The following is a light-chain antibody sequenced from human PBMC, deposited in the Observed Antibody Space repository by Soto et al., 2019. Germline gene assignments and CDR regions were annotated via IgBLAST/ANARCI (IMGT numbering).Light chain of an antibody. CDR1: QSVSSN. CDR3: QQYYTTLVT. CDR2: GAS. J-gene: IGKJ4*01. V-gene: IGKV3-15*01. Sequence: EIVMTQSPATLSVSPGERATLSCRASQSVSSNLAWYQQKPGQAPRLLIYGASTRATGIPARFSGSGSGTEFTLTISSLQSEDFAVYYCQQYYTTLVTFGGGTKVEIK.